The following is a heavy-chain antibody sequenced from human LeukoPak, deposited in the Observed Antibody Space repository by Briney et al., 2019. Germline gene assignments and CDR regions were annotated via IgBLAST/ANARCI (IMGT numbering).Heavy chain of an antibody. Sequence: ASVKVSCKASGYIFSNHYIHWVRQAPGQGLERMGVINPNGISTNYAQMLQGRVTITRDTSTNTDYMELSSLISEDTAVYFCASEIPQTGYYNYWGQGTLVTASS. J-gene: IGHJ4*02. D-gene: IGHD3-9*01. CDR3: ASEIPQTGYYNY. V-gene: IGHV1-46*04. CDR2: INPNGIST. CDR1: GYIFSNHY.